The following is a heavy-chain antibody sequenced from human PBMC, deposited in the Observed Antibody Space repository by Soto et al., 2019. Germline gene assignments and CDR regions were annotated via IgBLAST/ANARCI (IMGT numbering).Heavy chain of an antibody. J-gene: IGHJ6*02. CDR2: IYYRGNT. CDR1: GGSMSPYY. Sequence: SETLSLTCSVFGGSMSPYYWSWIRQSPGKGLEWIANIYYRGNTNYSPSLESRVTISIDTSKNQFSLKLNSLTAADTAVYYCARHSKKTGDFDYYYGMDVWGQGTTVTVSS. V-gene: IGHV4-59*08. D-gene: IGHD7-27*01. CDR3: ARHSKKTGDFDYYYGMDV.